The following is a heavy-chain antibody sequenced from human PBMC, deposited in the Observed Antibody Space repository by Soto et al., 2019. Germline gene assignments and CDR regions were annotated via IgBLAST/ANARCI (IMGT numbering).Heavy chain of an antibody. CDR3: ARTQQLTFYYYYYMDV. CDR1: GGSFSGYY. CDR2: INHSGST. V-gene: IGHV4-34*01. J-gene: IGHJ6*03. D-gene: IGHD6-13*01. Sequence: PSETLSLTCAVYGGSFSGYYWSWIRQPPGKGLEWIGEINHSGSTNYNPSLKSRVTISVDTSKNQFSLKLSSVTAADTAVYYCARTQQLTFYYYYYMDVWGKGTTVTVSS.